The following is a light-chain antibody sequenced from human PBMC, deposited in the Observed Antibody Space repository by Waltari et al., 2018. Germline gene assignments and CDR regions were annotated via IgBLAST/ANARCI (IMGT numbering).Light chain of an antibody. V-gene: IGLV1-44*01. J-gene: IGLJ2*01. CDR1: RSNIGTNT. CDR2: SNN. Sequence: QSVLTQPPSASGTPGQGVTISCSGSRSNIGTNTVNWYQQLPGTAPEVLMYSNNQRPSGGRDRFSGSKSGTSASRAVSGLQSEDEGDYYCATWDDSLNGVVFGGGTKLTFL. CDR3: ATWDDSLNGVV.